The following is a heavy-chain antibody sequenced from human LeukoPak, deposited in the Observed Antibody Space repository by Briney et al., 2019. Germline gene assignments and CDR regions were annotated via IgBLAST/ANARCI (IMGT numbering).Heavy chain of an antibody. V-gene: IGHV4-39*01. CDR3: ASRNPVGYYGSGSYLIDY. CDR1: GGPISSSSYY. J-gene: IGHJ4*02. Sequence: SETLSLTCTVSGGPISSSSYYWGWIRQPPGKGLEWFGSIYYSGSTYYNPSLKSRVTISVDTSKNQFSLKLSSVTAADTAVYYCASRNPVGYYGSGSYLIDYWGQGTLVTVSS. D-gene: IGHD3-10*01. CDR2: IYYSGST.